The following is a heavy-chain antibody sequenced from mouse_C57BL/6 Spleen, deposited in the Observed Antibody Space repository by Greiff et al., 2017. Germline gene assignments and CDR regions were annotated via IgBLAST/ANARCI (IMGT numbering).Heavy chain of an antibody. D-gene: IGHD4-1*01. V-gene: IGHV1-80*01. CDR1: GYAFSSYW. CDR2: IYPGDGDT. J-gene: IGHJ3*01. CDR3: ARGYNWGAFAY. Sequence: QVQLKASGAELVKPGASVKISCKASGYAFSSYWMNWVKQRPGKGLEWIGQIYPGDGDTNYNGKFKGKATLTADKSSSTAYMQLSSLTSEDSAVYFCARGYNWGAFAYWGQGTLVTVSA.